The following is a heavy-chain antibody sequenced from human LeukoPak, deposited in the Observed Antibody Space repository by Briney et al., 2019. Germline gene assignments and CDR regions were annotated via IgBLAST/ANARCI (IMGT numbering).Heavy chain of an antibody. CDR2: IKQAGSEK. V-gene: IGHV3-7*01. CDR1: GFTFSSYW. Sequence: PGGSLRLSCAASGFTFSSYWMSWVRQAPGKGLGRGTNIKQAGSEKSYIVSVTGRFTISRDNAKNSRYLQMNSLRAEDTAVYYCTRSRRDGYNLGDYWGQGTLVTVSS. D-gene: IGHD5-24*01. CDR3: TRSRRDGYNLGDY. J-gene: IGHJ4*02.